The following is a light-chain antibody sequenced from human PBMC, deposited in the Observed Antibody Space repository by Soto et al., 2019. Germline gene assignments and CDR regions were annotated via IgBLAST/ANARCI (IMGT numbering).Light chain of an antibody. V-gene: IGLV2-14*01. CDR3: SSYTSSRTLV. CDR1: SSDVGAYNY. J-gene: IGLJ1*01. CDR2: EVS. Sequence: QSVLTQPASASGSPGQSITISCTGTSSDVGAYNYVSWYQQHPGKAPKLMIYEVSNRPSGVSHRFSGSKSDNTASLTISGLQTDDEADYYCSSYTSSRTLVFGTGTKATVL.